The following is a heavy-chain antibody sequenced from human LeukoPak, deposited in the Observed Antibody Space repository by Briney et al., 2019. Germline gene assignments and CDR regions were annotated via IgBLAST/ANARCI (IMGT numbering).Heavy chain of an antibody. Sequence: GGSLRLSCAASGLTFSSYSMNWVRQAPGKGLEWVSSISSSSSYIYYADSVKGRFTISRDNAKNSLYLQMNSLRAEDTAVYYCARDLATITSYWGQGTLVTVSS. CDR3: ARDLATITSY. V-gene: IGHV3-21*01. CDR1: GLTFSSYS. D-gene: IGHD5-12*01. CDR2: ISSSSSYI. J-gene: IGHJ4*02.